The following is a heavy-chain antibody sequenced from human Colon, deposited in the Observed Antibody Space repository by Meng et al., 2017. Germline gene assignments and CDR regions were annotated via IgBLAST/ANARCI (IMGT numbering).Heavy chain of an antibody. Sequence: QVQRQESGPGLVKPSQTRSLTCTVSGGSISNGFFFWSWIRQHPLKGLEWIGSVSHTGSTSYNPSIQSLVTISVDTSKNQFSLRLTSVTAADTAVYYCARDHMGSLDYWGQGILVTVSS. V-gene: IGHV4-31*01. J-gene: IGHJ4*02. CDR3: ARDHMGSLDY. CDR1: GGSISNGFFF. D-gene: IGHD1-26*01. CDR2: VSHTGST.